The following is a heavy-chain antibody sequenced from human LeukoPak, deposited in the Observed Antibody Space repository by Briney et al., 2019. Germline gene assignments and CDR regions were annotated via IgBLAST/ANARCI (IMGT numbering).Heavy chain of an antibody. CDR3: AREVGATRGLDP. V-gene: IGHV3-53*01. Sequence: PGGSLSLSCAASGFTFSSNYMSWVRQAPGKGLEWVSIIYSSGNTYYADSVKGRFTISRDTSKNTLYLQMNSLRAEDTAFYYCAREVGATRGLDPWGQGTLVTVSS. CDR2: IYSSGNT. D-gene: IGHD1-26*01. J-gene: IGHJ5*02. CDR1: GFTFSSNY.